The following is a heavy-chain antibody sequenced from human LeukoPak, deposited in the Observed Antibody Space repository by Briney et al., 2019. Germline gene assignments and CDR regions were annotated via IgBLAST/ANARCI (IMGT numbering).Heavy chain of an antibody. Sequence: GASVKVSCKASVYTFTSYDINWVRQSTGQGLEWMGWMNPNSGNTGDAQKFQGRVTMTRNTSISTAYMELSSLRSEDTAVYYCARGRVNYGSWGQGTLVTISS. CDR2: MNPNSGNT. CDR3: ARGRVNYGS. CDR1: VYTFTSYD. V-gene: IGHV1-8*01. D-gene: IGHD4-11*01. J-gene: IGHJ4*02.